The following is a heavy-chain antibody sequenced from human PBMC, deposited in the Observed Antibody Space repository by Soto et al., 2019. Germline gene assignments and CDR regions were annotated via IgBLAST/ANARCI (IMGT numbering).Heavy chain of an antibody. CDR3: SRHQDVVIPALYYNSGMDV. Sequence: QVQLVQSGAEVKKTGSSVKVSCKASGGTFSSYVISWVRQAPGQGLEWMGGITPITGTANYAQKFQGRVTITADESSRTAYMELSSLRSEDTAVYYCSRHQDVVIPALYYNSGMDVSGQGTTVTVSS. CDR1: GGTFSSYV. V-gene: IGHV1-69*01. D-gene: IGHD2-2*01. CDR2: ITPITGTA. J-gene: IGHJ6*02.